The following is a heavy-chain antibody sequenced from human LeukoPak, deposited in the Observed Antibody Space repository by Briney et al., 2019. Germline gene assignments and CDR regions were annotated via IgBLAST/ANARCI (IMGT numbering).Heavy chain of an antibody. CDR1: GGTFSSYA. CDR2: IIPIFGTA. V-gene: IGHV1-69*06. D-gene: IGHD2-15*01. CDR3: ARAPPGYCSGGSCYGYYYYMDV. J-gene: IGHJ6*03. Sequence: SVKVSCKASGGTFSSYAISWVRQAPGQGLEWMGGIIPIFGTANYAQKFQGRVTITADKSTSTAYMELSSPRSEDTAVYYCARAPPGYCSGGSCYGYYYYMDVWGKGTTVTVSS.